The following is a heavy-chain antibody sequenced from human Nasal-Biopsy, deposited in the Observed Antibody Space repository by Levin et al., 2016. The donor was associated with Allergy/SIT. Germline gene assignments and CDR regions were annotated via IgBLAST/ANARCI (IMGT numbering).Heavy chain of an antibody. D-gene: IGHD3-9*01. CDR3: VKDFTPKSILRYFETVGWYMDV. V-gene: IGHV3-30*18. J-gene: IGHJ6*04. Sequence: GGSLRLSCAASGFYFSSYGIHWVRQAPGKGLEWVAVISSDGTSQLYADSVKGRFSISRDNSENTVSLQMNSLRGEDTAVYYCVKDFTPKSILRYFETVGWYMDVWGNGTTVTVSP. CDR2: ISSDGTSQ. CDR1: GFYFSSYG.